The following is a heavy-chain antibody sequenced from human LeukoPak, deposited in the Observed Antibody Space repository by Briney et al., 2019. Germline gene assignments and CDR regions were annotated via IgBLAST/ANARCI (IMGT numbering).Heavy chain of an antibody. CDR2: IRGKAYGGTT. V-gene: IGHV3-49*03. CDR3: TRARGIAAVGTNFDP. CDR1: EFTFVDYA. J-gene: IGHJ5*02. Sequence: GGSLKLSLTAPEFTFVDYAMGWFRQAPGKGREWARLIRGKAYGGTTEYAESVKGSFTISTDAIKRIAYMQMNTLKPEDIGVYYCTRARGIAAVGTNFDPWGQGALVTVSS. D-gene: IGHD6-13*01.